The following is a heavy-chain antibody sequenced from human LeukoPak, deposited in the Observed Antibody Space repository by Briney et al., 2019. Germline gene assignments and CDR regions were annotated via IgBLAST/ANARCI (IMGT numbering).Heavy chain of an antibody. CDR3: ARVLRYCSGGNCYSGGLGYMDV. V-gene: IGHV3-21*04. J-gene: IGHJ6*03. D-gene: IGHD2-15*01. CDR2: ITSSSSYI. CDR1: GFTFSSYT. Sequence: GGSLRLSCAASGFTFSSYTMNWVRQAPGRGLGWVSSITSSSSYIYYADSVKGRFTISRDNAKNSLFLQMNSLRAEDTAVYYCARVLRYCSGGNCYSGGLGYMDVWGKGTTVTISS.